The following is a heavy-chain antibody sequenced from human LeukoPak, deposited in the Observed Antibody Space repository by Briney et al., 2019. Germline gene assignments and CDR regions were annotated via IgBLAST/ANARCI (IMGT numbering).Heavy chain of an antibody. J-gene: IGHJ5*02. D-gene: IGHD1-26*01. Sequence: PGGSLRLSCAASGFTFSSYGMNWVRQAPGKGLEWVSTISGSGGNTDYAEPVKGRFTISRDNSKNTLYLQTYSLRAEDTAVYYCAKAGSGSYFPTWGQGTLVTVSS. CDR3: AKAGSGSYFPT. CDR1: GFTFSSYG. V-gene: IGHV3-23*01. CDR2: ISGSGGNT.